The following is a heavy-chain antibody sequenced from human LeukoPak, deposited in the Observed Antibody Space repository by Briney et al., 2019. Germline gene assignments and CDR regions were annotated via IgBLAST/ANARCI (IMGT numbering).Heavy chain of an antibody. D-gene: IGHD6-19*01. J-gene: IGHJ4*02. CDR3: ADMAVAAHREDY. V-gene: IGHV1-69*04. CDR2: IIPILGIA. Sequence: GASVKVSCKASGGTFSSYAISWVRQAPGQGLEWMGRIIPILGIANYAQKFQGRVTITADKSTSTAYMELSSLRSEDTAVYYCADMAVAAHREDYWGQGTLVTVSS. CDR1: GGTFSSYA.